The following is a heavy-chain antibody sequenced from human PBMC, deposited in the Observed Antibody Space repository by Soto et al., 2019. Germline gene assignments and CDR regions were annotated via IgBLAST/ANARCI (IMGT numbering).Heavy chain of an antibody. CDR3: ASGPRAIRSLFYGMDV. V-gene: IGHV3-21*01. Sequence: EVQLVESGGGLVKPGGSLRLSCAASGFTFSSYSMNWVRQAPGKGLEWVSSISSSSSYIYYADSVKGRFAISRDNAKNSLYLQMNSLRAEDTAVYYCASGPRAIRSLFYGMDVLGQGTTVTVSS. CDR2: ISSSSSYI. D-gene: IGHD4-17*01. CDR1: GFTFSSYS. J-gene: IGHJ6*02.